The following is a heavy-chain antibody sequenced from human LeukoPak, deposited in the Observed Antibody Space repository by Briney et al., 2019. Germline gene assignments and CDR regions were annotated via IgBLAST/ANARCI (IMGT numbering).Heavy chain of an antibody. CDR2: IKEDGSEK. CDR3: ARDWGSGWYFWSSGFDY. V-gene: IGHV3-7*01. J-gene: IGHJ4*02. D-gene: IGHD6-19*01. Sequence: QPGGSLRLSCVASGFTFSSYWMNWVRQAPGKGLEWVANIKEDGSEKYYVDSVKGRFTISRDNAKNSLYLQMNSLRAEDTAVYYCARDWGSGWYFWSSGFDYWGQGTLVTVSS. CDR1: GFTFSSYW.